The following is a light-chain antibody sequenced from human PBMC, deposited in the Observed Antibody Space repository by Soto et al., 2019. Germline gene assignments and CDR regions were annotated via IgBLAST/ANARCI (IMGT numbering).Light chain of an antibody. V-gene: IGLV2-14*01. Sequence: QSALTQPASVSGSPGQSITISCTATSSDAGGYNYVSWYQQHPGKAPKFMIYEVSNRPSGVSNRFSGAKSGNTASLTISGLQAEDEADYYCSSYTSSSTHWVFGGGTQLTVL. CDR1: SSDAGGYNY. CDR3: SSYTSSSTHWV. J-gene: IGLJ3*02. CDR2: EVS.